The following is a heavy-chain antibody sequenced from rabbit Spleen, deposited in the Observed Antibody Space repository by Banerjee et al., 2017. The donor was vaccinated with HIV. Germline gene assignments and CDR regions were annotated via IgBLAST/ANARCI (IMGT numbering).Heavy chain of an antibody. CDR1: GFSFSSGYD. CDR3: ARDADIYSGLDCALNL. J-gene: IGHJ4*01. Sequence: QSLEESGGGLVKPGASLTLTYGASGFSFSSGYDMCWVRQAPGKGLEWIACIYTGGAKTYYAGWAKGRFTISKTSSTTVTLQMTSLTAADTATYFCARDADIYSGLDCALNLWGQGTLVTVS. V-gene: IGHV1S40*01. CDR2: IYTGGAKT. D-gene: IGHD1-1*01.